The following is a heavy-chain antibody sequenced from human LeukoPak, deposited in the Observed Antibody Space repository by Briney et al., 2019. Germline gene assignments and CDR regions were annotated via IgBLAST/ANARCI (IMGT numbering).Heavy chain of an antibody. CDR3: ARGILDGYYDFWSGYSKPHNWFDP. Sequence: PSKTLSLTCAVYGGSFSGYYWSWIRQPPGKGLEWIGEINHSGSTNYNPSLKSRVTISVDTSKNQFSLKLSSVTAADTAVYYCARGILDGYYDFWSGYSKPHNWFDPWGQGTLVTVSS. D-gene: IGHD3-3*01. CDR2: INHSGST. CDR1: GGSFSGYY. V-gene: IGHV4-34*01. J-gene: IGHJ5*02.